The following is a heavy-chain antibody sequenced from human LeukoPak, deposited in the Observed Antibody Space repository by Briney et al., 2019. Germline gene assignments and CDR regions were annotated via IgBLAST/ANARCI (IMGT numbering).Heavy chain of an antibody. CDR3: ARDSTYYYDSSGYYYFDY. CDR1: GGTFSSYA. CDR2: IIPIFGIA. Sequence: SVTVSCKASGGTFSSYAISWVRQAPGQGLEWMGRIIPIFGIANYAQKFQGRVTITADKSTSTAYMELSSLRSEDTAVYYCARDSTYYYDSSGYYYFDYWGQGTLVTVSS. V-gene: IGHV1-69*04. D-gene: IGHD3-22*01. J-gene: IGHJ4*02.